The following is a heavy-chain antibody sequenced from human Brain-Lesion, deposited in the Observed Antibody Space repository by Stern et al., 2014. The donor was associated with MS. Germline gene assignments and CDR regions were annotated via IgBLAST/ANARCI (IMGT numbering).Heavy chain of an antibody. CDR2: VYYSGAP. V-gene: IGHV4-39*01. CDR3: AKHACTGAACPFDL. J-gene: IGHJ4*02. Sequence: QLQLPESGPGLVKPSATLSLTCAVSGDSISSYTHYWAWIRQPPGKGLEWIGSVYYSGAPYYNPALHRPVNLSVETYKNHFSLGLNSVTAADTAVYYCAKHACTGAACPFDLWGQGTLVTVSS. CDR1: GDSISSYTHY. D-gene: IGHD2-8*02.